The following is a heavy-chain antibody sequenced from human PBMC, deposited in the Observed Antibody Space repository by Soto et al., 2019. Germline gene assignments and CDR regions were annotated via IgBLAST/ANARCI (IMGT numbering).Heavy chain of an antibody. CDR3: VREGGDNWFDP. Sequence: SEALSLTCTVSGGSISSGDYYWGWIRQPPGKGLEWIGYIYYSGSTFYNPSLKNRVTISLDTSKIQFSLKLSSVTAADTAVYCCVREGGDNWFDPWGQGTLVTVSS. D-gene: IGHD3-16*01. CDR2: IYYSGST. CDR1: GGSISSGDYY. V-gene: IGHV4-30-4*01. J-gene: IGHJ5*02.